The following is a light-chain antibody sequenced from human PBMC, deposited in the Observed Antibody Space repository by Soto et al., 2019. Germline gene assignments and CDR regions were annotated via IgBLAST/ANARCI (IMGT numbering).Light chain of an antibody. CDR1: SGHSSYA. CDR2: LNSDGSH. J-gene: IGLJ3*02. Sequence: QSVLTQSPSASASLGASVKLTCTLSSGHSSYAIAWHQQQPEKGPRYLMKLNSDGSHSKGDEIPDRFSGSSSGAERYLTISSLQSEDEADYYCQTWGTVIQVFGGGTKVTVL. CDR3: QTWGTVIQV. V-gene: IGLV4-69*01.